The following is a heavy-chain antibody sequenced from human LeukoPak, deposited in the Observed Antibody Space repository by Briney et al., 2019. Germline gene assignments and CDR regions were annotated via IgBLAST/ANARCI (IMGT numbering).Heavy chain of an antibody. V-gene: IGHV1-2*02. D-gene: IGHD7-27*01. CDR2: IIPNGGGA. J-gene: IGHJ4*02. CDR3: ARGGKSELGTCDF. Sequence: ASVKVSCKASGYTFSAYYMHWVRQAPGQGLEWMGWIIPNGGGANYAQKFRGRVTMTMDTSINTAYMELSSLRSDDTAVYYCARGGKSELGTCDFWGRGTLVTVSA. CDR1: GYTFSAYY.